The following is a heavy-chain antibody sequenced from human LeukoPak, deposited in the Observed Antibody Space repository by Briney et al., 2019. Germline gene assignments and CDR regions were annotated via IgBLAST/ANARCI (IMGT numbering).Heavy chain of an antibody. D-gene: IGHD6-13*01. CDR3: ARSEIAAAVVSLDY. Sequence: SETLSLTCAVSGGSISSSNWWSWVRQPPGKGLEWIGEIYHSGSTNYNPSLKSRVTISVDKSKNQFSLKLSSVTAADTAVYYCARSEIAAAVVSLDYWGQGTLVTVSS. CDR2: IYHSGST. V-gene: IGHV4-4*02. CDR1: GGSISSSNW. J-gene: IGHJ4*02.